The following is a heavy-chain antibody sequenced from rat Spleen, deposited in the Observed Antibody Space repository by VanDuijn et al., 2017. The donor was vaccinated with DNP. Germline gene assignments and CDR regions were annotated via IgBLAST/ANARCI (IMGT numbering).Heavy chain of an antibody. CDR1: EFTFSDYN. V-gene: IGHV5-27*01. CDR3: TRGGTYYFDY. CDR2: MSPTTRSS. D-gene: IGHD4-3*01. J-gene: IGHJ2*01. Sequence: EVHLVESGGGLVQPGRSLKLSCAASEFTFSDYNMAWVRQAPKKGLEWVACMSPTTRSSYYRDSVRGRFTVSRDDSTSTLYLQMDSLRSEDTATYYCTRGGTYYFDYWGQGVLVTVSS.